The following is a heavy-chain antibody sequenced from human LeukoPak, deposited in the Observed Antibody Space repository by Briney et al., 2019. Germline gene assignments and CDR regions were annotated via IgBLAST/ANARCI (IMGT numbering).Heavy chain of an antibody. CDR1: GFTFSNAW. V-gene: IGHV3-53*01. D-gene: IGHD3-22*01. J-gene: IGHJ4*02. CDR3: ARLVYYDSNGYFQYYFDY. CDR2: LYAGGST. Sequence: PGGSLRLSCAASGFTFSNAWMNWVRQAPGKGLEWVSILYAGGSTYYADSVKGRFTISRDNSKNTLYLQMNDLRAEDTAVYYCARLVYYDSNGYFQYYFDYWGQGTLLTVSS.